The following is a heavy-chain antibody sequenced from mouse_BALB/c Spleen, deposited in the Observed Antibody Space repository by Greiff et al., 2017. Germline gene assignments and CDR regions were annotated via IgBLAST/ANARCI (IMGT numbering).Heavy chain of an antibody. J-gene: IGHJ4*01. CDR1: GYTFTSYW. CDR2: IYPSDSYT. CDR3: TYGYSYAMDY. V-gene: IGHV1-69*02. Sequence: VKLQQPGAELVRPGASVKLSCKASGYTFTSYWINWVKQRPGQGLEWIGNIYPSDSYTNYNQKFKDKATLTVDKSSSTAYMQLSSPTSEDSAVYYCTYGYSYAMDYWGQGTSVTVSS. D-gene: IGHD2-2*01.